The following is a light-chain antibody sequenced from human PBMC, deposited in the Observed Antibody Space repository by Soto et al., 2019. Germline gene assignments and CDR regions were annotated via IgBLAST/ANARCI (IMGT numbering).Light chain of an antibody. Sequence: EIVLTQSLDSLTVSLGERATINCRSSQSVLSTSDSMNYLGWYQQRPGQPPTLLISWSSTRESGVPDRFSGSGSGTDFTLTINGLQAEDVAVYYCHQYHSSPLTFGGGTKIEIK. CDR1: QSVLSTSDSMNY. V-gene: IGKV4-1*01. J-gene: IGKJ4*01. CDR2: WSS. CDR3: HQYHSSPLT.